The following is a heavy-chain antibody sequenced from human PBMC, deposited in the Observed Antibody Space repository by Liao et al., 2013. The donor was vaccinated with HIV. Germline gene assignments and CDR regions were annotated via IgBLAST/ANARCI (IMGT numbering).Heavy chain of an antibody. V-gene: IGHV4-30-4*08. Sequence: QVQLQESGPGLVKPSQTLSLTCTVSGGSISSGDYYWSWIRQPPGKGLEWIGYIYYIGSTYYNPSLKSRVTISVDTSKNQFSLKLNSVTAADTAVYYCARENTFGGLSLVLLDIWGQGTMVTVSS. CDR1: GGSISSGDYY. CDR2: IYYIGST. J-gene: IGHJ3*02. D-gene: IGHD3-16*02. CDR3: ARENTFGGLSLVLLDI.